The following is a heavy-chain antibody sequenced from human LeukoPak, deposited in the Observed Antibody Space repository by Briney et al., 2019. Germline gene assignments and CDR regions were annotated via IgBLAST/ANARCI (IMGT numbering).Heavy chain of an antibody. CDR2: ISSNGGST. V-gene: IGHV3-64*01. Sequence: PGGSLRLSCAASGFTFSSYAMHWVRQAPGKGLEYVSAISSNGGSTYYANSVKGRFTISRDNAKNSLYLQMNSLRAEDTAVYYCARVSSSSWLSDYWGQGTLVTVSS. CDR1: GFTFSSYA. D-gene: IGHD6-13*01. J-gene: IGHJ4*02. CDR3: ARVSSSSWLSDY.